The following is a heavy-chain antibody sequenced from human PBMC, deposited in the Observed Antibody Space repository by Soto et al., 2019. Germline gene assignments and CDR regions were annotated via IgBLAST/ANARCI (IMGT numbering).Heavy chain of an antibody. V-gene: IGHV3-30*18. CDR1: GFTFSSYG. Sequence: QVQLVESGGGVVQPGRSLRLSCAVSGFTFSSYGMHWVRQAPGKGLEWVAVISYDGSKKYYADSGKGRFTISRDNSKNTSYVQINSLRAEDTAVYYCAKDQSYYGSASKPPTNYYYFGMDVWGQGTTVTVSS. CDR2: ISYDGSKK. D-gene: IGHD3-10*01. J-gene: IGHJ6*02. CDR3: AKDQSYYGSASKPPTNYYYFGMDV.